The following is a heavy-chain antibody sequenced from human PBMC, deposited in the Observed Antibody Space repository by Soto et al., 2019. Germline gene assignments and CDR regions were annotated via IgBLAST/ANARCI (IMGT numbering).Heavy chain of an antibody. Sequence: PGRSLRLSCAASVFTFTNYAMSWVRQAPGKGLEWVSTLSGSGGSTYYADSVKGRFTVSRYTSKNTLYLQMNSLRSEDTAVYYGSRGHCGGDCYSGCYYGMDVWGQGTTVTVSS. V-gene: IGHV3-23*01. J-gene: IGHJ6*01. CDR3: SRGHCGGDCYSGCYYGMDV. CDR2: LSGSGGST. D-gene: IGHD2-21*02. CDR1: VFTFTNYA.